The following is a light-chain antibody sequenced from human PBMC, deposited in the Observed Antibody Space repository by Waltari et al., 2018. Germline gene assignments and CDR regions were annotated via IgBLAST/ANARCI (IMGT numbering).Light chain of an antibody. CDR1: SSNIGAGYD. CDR3: QSYDSSLSSYV. J-gene: IGLJ1*01. CDR2: GNN. Sequence: QSVLTQAPSVSGAPGQRVTISCTGSSSNIGAGYDVHWYQQLPGTAPKLLIYGNNNRPSGVPDRVAGSKSGTSASLAITGLQAEDEADYYCQSYDSSLSSYVFGTGTKVTVL. V-gene: IGLV1-40*01.